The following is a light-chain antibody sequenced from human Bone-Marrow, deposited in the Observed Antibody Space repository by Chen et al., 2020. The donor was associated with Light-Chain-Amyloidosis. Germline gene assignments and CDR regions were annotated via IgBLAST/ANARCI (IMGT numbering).Light chain of an antibody. CDR3: QVWDRSSDRPV. CDR1: NIGSTS. Sequence: SYVLTQPSSVSAAPGQTATIAWGGNNIGSTSVHWYQQTPGQAPLLVVYEDSDRPSGIPERLSGYKAGNTATLTISRVEAGDEADYYCQVWDRSSDRPVFGGGTKLTVL. J-gene: IGLJ3*02. CDR2: EDS. V-gene: IGLV3-21*02.